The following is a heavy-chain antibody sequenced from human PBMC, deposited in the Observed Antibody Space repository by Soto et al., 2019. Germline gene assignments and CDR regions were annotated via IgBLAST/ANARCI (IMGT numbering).Heavy chain of an antibody. Sequence: QVQLQQWGAGLLKPSETLSLTCAVYGGSFSAYYWSWIRQPPEKGLEWIGEINHGGSTNYNPSLKSRVTISLDTSKNQFSLNLTSVTAADTAVYYCARTSNNWFDPWCQGTLVTVSS. CDR1: GGSFSAYY. J-gene: IGHJ5*02. CDR2: INHGGST. V-gene: IGHV4-34*01. D-gene: IGHD2-2*01. CDR3: ARTSNNWFDP.